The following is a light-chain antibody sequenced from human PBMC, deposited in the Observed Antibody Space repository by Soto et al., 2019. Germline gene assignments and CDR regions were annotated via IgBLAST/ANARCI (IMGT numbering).Light chain of an antibody. J-gene: IGKJ3*01. V-gene: IGKV1-33*01. Sequence: DIQMTQSPSSLSASVGDRVTITCQASQDISNYLNWYQQKPGKAPKLLIYDASNLETGVPSRFSGSGSGTDFPFTISSLQPEYIATYYCQQYDNLPFTFGPGTKVDIK. CDR2: DAS. CDR1: QDISNY. CDR3: QQYDNLPFT.